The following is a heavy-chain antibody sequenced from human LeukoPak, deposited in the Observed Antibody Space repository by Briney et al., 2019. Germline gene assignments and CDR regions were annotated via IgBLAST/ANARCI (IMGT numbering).Heavy chain of an antibody. J-gene: IGHJ5*02. V-gene: IGHV3-66*01. CDR1: GFTFSSNY. CDR2: IYSGGST. Sequence: QAGGSLRLSCAASGFTFSSNYMSWVRQAPGKGLEWVSVIYSGGSTYYADSVKGRFTISRDNSKNTLYLQMNSLRAEDTAVYYCARVVYDFWSGGGFDPWGQGTLVTVSS. CDR3: ARVVYDFWSGGGFDP. D-gene: IGHD3-3*01.